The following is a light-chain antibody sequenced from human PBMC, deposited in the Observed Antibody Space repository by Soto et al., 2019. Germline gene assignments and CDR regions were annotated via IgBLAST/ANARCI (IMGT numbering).Light chain of an antibody. V-gene: IGKV1-5*03. CDR2: KAS. CDR3: QQSRT. CDR1: QSIGTW. J-gene: IGKJ1*01. Sequence: DIQVIQSPSTLSASIGDRVTITCRASQSIGTWLAWYQQKPGKAPRLLIYKASTLQSRVPSRFTGSASGTKFTLTDSSLQPDDFATYYGQQSRTFGQGTTVEIK.